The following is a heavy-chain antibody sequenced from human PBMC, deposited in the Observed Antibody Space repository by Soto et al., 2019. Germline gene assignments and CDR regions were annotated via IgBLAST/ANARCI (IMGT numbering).Heavy chain of an antibody. J-gene: IGHJ4*02. CDR3: ARGGRIMITFGGVIAPPHFDY. V-gene: IGHV3-30-3*01. CDR2: ISYDGSNK. CDR1: GFTFSSYA. D-gene: IGHD3-16*02. Sequence: GGSLRLSCAASGFTFSSYAMHWVRQAPGKGLEWVAVISYDGSNKYYADSVKGRFTISRDNSKNTLYLQMNSLRAEDTAVYYCARGGRIMITFGGVIAPPHFDYWGQGTLVTVSS.